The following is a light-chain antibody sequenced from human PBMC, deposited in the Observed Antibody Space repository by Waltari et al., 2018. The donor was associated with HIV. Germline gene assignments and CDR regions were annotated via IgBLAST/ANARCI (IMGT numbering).Light chain of an antibody. CDR1: SSNIGATYD. J-gene: IGLJ2*01. CDR2: ANN. CDR3: QSYDSTLRVV. Sequence: QPVLTQPPSVSGAPGQRVTISCTRSSSNIGATYDVNRYQQLPGTAPKLLIYANNNRPSGVPDRFSGSKSGTSASLAITGLQAEDEADYYCQSYDSTLRVVFGGGTKLTVL. V-gene: IGLV1-40*01.